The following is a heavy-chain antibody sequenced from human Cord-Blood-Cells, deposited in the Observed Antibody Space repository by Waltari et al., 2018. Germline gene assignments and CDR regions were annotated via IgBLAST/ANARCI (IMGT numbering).Heavy chain of an antibody. V-gene: IGHV4-4*07. J-gene: IGHJ4*02. Sequence: QVQLQESGPGLVKPSETLSLTCTVSGGSISSYYWSWIRQPAGKGLEGIGGIYTSGSTNYTPSRKGVGTMSVDTSKNQFSLKLSSVTAADTAVYYCARGPTYYDILTGYQYYFDYWGQGTLVTVSS. CDR2: IYTSGST. CDR3: ARGPTYYDILTGYQYYFDY. D-gene: IGHD3-9*01. CDR1: GGSISSYY.